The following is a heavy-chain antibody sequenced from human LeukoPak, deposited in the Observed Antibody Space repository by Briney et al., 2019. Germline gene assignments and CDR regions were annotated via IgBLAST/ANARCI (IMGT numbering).Heavy chain of an antibody. Sequence: GGSLRLSCAASGFTFSHFWMSWVGQTPGKRLEWVANLKPDGSDKYYVDSVRGRFTISRDNAKNSLYLQINSLTAEDTAVYYCATEDRWAFDSWGQGTMVTVSS. J-gene: IGHJ3*01. CDR1: GFTFSHFW. CDR2: LKPDGSDK. CDR3: ATEDRWAFDS. D-gene: IGHD2-15*01. V-gene: IGHV3-7*01.